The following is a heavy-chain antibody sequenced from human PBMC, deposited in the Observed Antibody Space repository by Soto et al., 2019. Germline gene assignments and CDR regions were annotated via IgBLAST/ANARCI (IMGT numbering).Heavy chain of an antibody. D-gene: IGHD4-4*01. V-gene: IGHV4-31*03. J-gene: IGHJ6*03. CDR2: IYYSGST. Sequence: SETLSLTCTVSGGSISSGGYYWSWIRQHPGKGLEWIGYIYYSGSTYYNPSLKSRVTISGDTSKNLFSLKLSSVTAADTAVYYCARDNSNYQGYYYNYMDVWGKGTTVTV. CDR1: GGSISSGGYY. CDR3: ARDNSNYQGYYYNYMDV.